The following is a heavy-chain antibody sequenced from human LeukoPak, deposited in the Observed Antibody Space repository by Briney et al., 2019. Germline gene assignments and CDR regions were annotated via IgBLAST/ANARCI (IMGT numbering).Heavy chain of an antibody. CDR1: GFTFSDYY. CDR3: AHYYDSSGYKRQRYFDL. J-gene: IGHJ2*01. Sequence: PGGSLRLSCAASGFTFSDYYMSWIRQAPGKGLEWVSVIYSSGSTYYADSVKGRFTISRDNSKNTLYLQMNSLRAEDTAVYYCAHYYDSSGYKRQRYFDLWGRGTLVTVSS. CDR2: IYSSGST. V-gene: IGHV3-53*01. D-gene: IGHD3-22*01.